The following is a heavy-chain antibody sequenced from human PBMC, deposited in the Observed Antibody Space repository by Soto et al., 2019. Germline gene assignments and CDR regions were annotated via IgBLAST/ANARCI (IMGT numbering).Heavy chain of an antibody. J-gene: IGHJ4*02. CDR1: GFTFDDYA. Sequence: EAQLVESGGGLVQPGRSLRLSCVASGFTFDDYAIHWVRQAPGKGLEWVSGISWNGAATGYADSVKGRFTISRDNPKNSLYLQMSSLRTEDTAIYYCANLPLYGSGFDCWGQGTLVTVSS. D-gene: IGHD3-10*01. CDR3: ANLPLYGSGFDC. V-gene: IGHV3-9*01. CDR2: ISWNGAAT.